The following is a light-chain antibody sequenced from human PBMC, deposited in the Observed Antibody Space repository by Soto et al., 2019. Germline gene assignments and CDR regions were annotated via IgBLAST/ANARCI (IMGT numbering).Light chain of an antibody. CDR3: SSTAGNNNLV. V-gene: IGLV2-8*01. CDR1: SSDVGGHNY. CDR2: EVS. Sequence: QSALTQSPSASGSPGQSVTISCTGTSSDVGGHNYVSWYQHHPGKAPKLIIYEVSKRPSGVPDRFSGSKSGNTASLTVSGLRAEDEAVYYCSSTAGNNNLVFGGGTKVTVL. J-gene: IGLJ3*02.